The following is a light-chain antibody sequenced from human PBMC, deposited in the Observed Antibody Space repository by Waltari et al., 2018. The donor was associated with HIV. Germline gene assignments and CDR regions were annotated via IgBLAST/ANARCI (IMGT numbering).Light chain of an antibody. J-gene: IGKJ2*01. CDR1: QSVYNN. Sequence: EIEMTKSPAILPLSPGESTTLSCRASQSVYNNLAWYQQKNGQAPRLLIYGASTRATDIPDRFSGSGSGTEFTLTVSSLQSGDFAVYYCQQYHNWPQTFGRGTKVEIK. V-gene: IGKV3-15*01. CDR2: GAS. CDR3: QQYHNWPQT.